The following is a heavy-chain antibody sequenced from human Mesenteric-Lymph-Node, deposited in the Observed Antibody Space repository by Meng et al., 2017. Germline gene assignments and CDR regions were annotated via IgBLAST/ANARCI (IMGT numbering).Heavy chain of an antibody. J-gene: IGHJ2*01. CDR1: GGSISSYY. CDR3: ARGVVVVAATPRYWYFDL. V-gene: IGHV4-59*01. Sequence: QVQLQESGPGLVKPSETLSLTCTVSGGSISSYYWSWIRQPPGKGLEWIGYIYYSGSTNYNPSFKSRVTISVDTSKNQFSLKLSSVTAADTAVYYCARGVVVVAATPRYWYFDLWGRGTLVTVSS. D-gene: IGHD2-15*01. CDR2: IYYSGST.